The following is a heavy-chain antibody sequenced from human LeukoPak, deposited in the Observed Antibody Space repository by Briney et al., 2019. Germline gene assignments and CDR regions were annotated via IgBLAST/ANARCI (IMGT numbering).Heavy chain of an antibody. CDR3: ARGQAAGKAGDAFDI. D-gene: IGHD6-13*01. CDR1: GYTFTSYY. Sequence: GASVKVSCKASGYTFTSYYMHWVRQAPGQGLEWMGIINPSGGSTSYAQKFQGRVTMTRDTSTSTVYMELSSLRSEDTAVYYCARGQAAGKAGDAFDIWGQGTMVTVSS. J-gene: IGHJ3*02. CDR2: INPSGGST. V-gene: IGHV1-46*01.